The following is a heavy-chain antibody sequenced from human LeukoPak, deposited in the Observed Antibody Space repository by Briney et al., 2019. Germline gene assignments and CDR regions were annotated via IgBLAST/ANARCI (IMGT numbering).Heavy chain of an antibody. CDR1: GFTFSGHW. CDR2: IKQDGSEK. J-gene: IGHJ4*02. V-gene: IGHV3-7*01. Sequence: PGGSLRLSCAASGFTFSGHWMSWVRQAPGKGLEWVANIKQDGSEKYYVDSVKGQFTISRDNAKNSLYLQMNSLRAEDTAVYYCARSQTTTVAGTWDYWGQGTLVTVSS. D-gene: IGHD6-19*01. CDR3: ARSQTTTVAGTWDY.